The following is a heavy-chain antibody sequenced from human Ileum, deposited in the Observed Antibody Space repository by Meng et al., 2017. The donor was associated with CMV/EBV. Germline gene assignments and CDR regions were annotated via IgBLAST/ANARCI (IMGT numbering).Heavy chain of an antibody. CDR1: GFTFSTYE. CDR2: ISSSGSNI. J-gene: IGHJ3*01. V-gene: IGHV3-48*03. CDR3: ARDSGDRPVVTPEDSAFDV. Sequence: GGSLRLSCAASGFTFSTYEINWVRQAPGKGLEWISYISSSGSNILYADSVKGRFTISRDNAKNSLYLQMNSLRVEDTAVHYCARDSGDRPVVTPEDSAFDVWGQGTMVTVSS. D-gene: IGHD4-23*01.